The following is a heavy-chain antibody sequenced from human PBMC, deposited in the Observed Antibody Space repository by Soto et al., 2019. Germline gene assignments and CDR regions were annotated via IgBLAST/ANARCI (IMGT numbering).Heavy chain of an antibody. Sequence: GASVKVSCKASGYTFTSYDINWVRQATGQGLEWMGWMNPNSGNTGYAQKFQGRVTMTRNTSISTAYMELSSLRSEDTAVYYCASIWGSGCPYYYYGMDVWGQGTTVTVSS. CDR3: ASIWGSGCPYYYYGMDV. J-gene: IGHJ6*02. D-gene: IGHD6-25*01. V-gene: IGHV1-8*01. CDR1: GYTFTSYD. CDR2: MNPNSGNT.